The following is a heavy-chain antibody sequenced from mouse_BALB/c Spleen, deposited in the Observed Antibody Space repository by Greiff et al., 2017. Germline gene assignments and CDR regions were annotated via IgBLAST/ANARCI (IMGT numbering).Heavy chain of an antibody. V-gene: IGHV5-12-2*01. CDR1: GFTFSSYT. D-gene: IGHD4-1*01. CDR3: ARANWGYYYAMDY. CDR2: ISNGGGST. Sequence: EVKVEESGGGLLQPGGSLKLSCAASGFTFSSYTMSWVRQTPEKRLEWVAYISNGGGSTYYPDTVKGRFTISRDNAKNTLYLQMSSLKSEDTAMYYCARANWGYYYAMDYWGQGTSVTVSS. J-gene: IGHJ4*01.